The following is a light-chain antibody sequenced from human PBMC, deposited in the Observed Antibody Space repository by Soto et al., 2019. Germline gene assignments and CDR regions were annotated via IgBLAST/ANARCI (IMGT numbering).Light chain of an antibody. Sequence: EIVLTQSPATLSLSPGARATLSCGASHSVTSNYLAWYQQKPGQAPRLLIFGASSRATGIPDRFSGSGSGTDFTLTINRLEPEDFAVYYCQQYDRTPPAFGQGTKVAIK. CDR3: QQYDRTPPA. J-gene: IGKJ1*01. V-gene: IGKV3-20*01. CDR2: GAS. CDR1: HSVTSNY.